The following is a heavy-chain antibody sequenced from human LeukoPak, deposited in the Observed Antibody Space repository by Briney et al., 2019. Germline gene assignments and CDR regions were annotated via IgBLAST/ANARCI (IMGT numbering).Heavy chain of an antibody. J-gene: IGHJ5*02. Sequence: GGSLRLSCAASGFTFSSYEMNWVRQAPGKGLEWVPYISSSGSTIYYADSVKGRFTISRDNAKNSLYLQMNSLRAEDTAVYYCARDLAFSWSNWFDPWGQGTLVTVSS. V-gene: IGHV3-48*03. CDR2: ISSSGSTI. CDR3: ARDLAFSWSNWFDP. CDR1: GFTFSSYE. D-gene: IGHD6-13*01.